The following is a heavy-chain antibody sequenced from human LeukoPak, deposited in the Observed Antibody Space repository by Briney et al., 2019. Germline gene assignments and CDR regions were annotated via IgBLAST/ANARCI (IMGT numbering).Heavy chain of an antibody. V-gene: IGHV3-15*01. CDR3: TTVDGSSGPHFDH. J-gene: IGHJ4*02. CDR2: SKADGETT. D-gene: IGHD3-22*01. CDR1: GFTFSHAW. Sequence: TAGGSLRLSCAASGFTFSHAWMKSKADGETTDYAAPVKCRFTMSRDDSKDTLYLQMNSLKTEDTAVYYCTTVDGSSGPHFDHWGQGTLVTVSS.